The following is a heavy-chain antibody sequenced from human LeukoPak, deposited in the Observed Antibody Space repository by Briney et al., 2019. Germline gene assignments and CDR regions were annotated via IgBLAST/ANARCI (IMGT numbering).Heavy chain of an antibody. D-gene: IGHD5-12*01. V-gene: IGHV3-74*01. Sequence: PGGSLRLSCAASGFTFSSYWMHWVYQAPGKGLVWVSHIKSDGSSTSYADSVKGRFTISRDNAKNTLYLQMNSLRAEDTAVYYCARDRGYTQDYWGQGTLVIVSS. CDR2: IKSDGSST. CDR1: GFTFSSYW. CDR3: ARDRGYTQDY. J-gene: IGHJ4*02.